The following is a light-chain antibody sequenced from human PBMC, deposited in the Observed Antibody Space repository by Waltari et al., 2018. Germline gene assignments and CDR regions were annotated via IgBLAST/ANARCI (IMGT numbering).Light chain of an antibody. J-gene: IGLJ3*02. Sequence: SYELTQPSSVSVSPGQTARITCSGDVLAKKSARWFQQKPGQAPVVLIYKDNERPSGIPERFSGSSSGTTVTLTISGAQVEDEADYYCYSATDNIRVFGEGTKLTVL. CDR2: KDN. CDR1: VLAKKS. CDR3: YSATDNIRV. V-gene: IGLV3-27*01.